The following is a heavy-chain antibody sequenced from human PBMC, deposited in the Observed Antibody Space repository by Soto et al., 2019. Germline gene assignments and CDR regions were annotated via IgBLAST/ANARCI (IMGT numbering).Heavy chain of an antibody. V-gene: IGHV3-48*02. D-gene: IGHD2-8*01. CDR2: ITSDSSTI. CDR1: GFTFSSYS. J-gene: IGHJ6*02. Sequence: GGSLRLSCAASGFTFSSYSIDWVRQAPGKGLEWFSYITSDSSTISYADSVKGRFTVSRDNAKNSLYLQMNSLRDEDTAVYYCARVGRGVYGMDVWGQGTSVTVSS. CDR3: ARVGRGVYGMDV.